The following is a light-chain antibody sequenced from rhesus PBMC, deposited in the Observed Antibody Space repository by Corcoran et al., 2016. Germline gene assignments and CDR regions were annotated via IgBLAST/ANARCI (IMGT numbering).Light chain of an antibody. V-gene: IGKV1-74*01. CDR2: KAS. Sequence: DIQMTQSPSSLSASVGDRVTITCRTSENVNNYLNWYQQKPGKAPKLLIYKASTLQSGDPSRFSGSGAGTDYTFTISSLQSEDVATYYCQHNYGTPPWTFGQGTKVEIK. CDR3: QHNYGTPPWT. CDR1: ENVNNY. J-gene: IGKJ1*01.